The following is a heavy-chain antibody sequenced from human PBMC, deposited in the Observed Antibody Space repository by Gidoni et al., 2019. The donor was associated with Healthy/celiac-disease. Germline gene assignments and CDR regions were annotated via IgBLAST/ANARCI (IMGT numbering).Heavy chain of an antibody. D-gene: IGHD3-10*01. CDR2: ISSSSSYI. Sequence: EVQLVESGGGLVKPGGSLRLSCAASGCTFSSYSMNWVRQAPGKGLEWVSSISSSSSYIYYADSVKGRFTISRDNAKNSLYLQMNSLRAEDTAVYYCARDITTVVTPADWYFDLWGRGTLVTVSS. J-gene: IGHJ2*01. V-gene: IGHV3-21*01. CDR1: GCTFSSYS. CDR3: ARDITTVVTPADWYFDL.